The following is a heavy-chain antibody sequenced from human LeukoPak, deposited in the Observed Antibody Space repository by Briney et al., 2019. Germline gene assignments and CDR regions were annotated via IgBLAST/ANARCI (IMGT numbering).Heavy chain of an antibody. CDR1: GYTFTSYG. Sequence: GASVKVSCKASGYTFTSYGISWVRQAPGQGLEWMGRIIPILGIANYAQKFQGRVTITADKSTSTAYMELSSLRSEDTAVYYCARGTVTTYFDYWGQGTLVTVSS. J-gene: IGHJ4*02. CDR3: ARGTVTTYFDY. CDR2: IIPILGIA. V-gene: IGHV1-69*04. D-gene: IGHD4-17*01.